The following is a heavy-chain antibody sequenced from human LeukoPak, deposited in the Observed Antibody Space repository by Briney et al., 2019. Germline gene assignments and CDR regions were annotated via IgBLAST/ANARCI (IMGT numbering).Heavy chain of an antibody. Sequence: SGGSLRLSCAASGFTFSDYYMSWIRQAPGKGLEWVSYISSSGSTIYYADSVKGRFTISRDNAKNSLYLQMNSLRAEDTAVYYCARGSAPAYYYDSSGYFFDYWGQGTPVTVSS. V-gene: IGHV3-11*04. CDR1: GFTFSDYY. CDR3: ARGSAPAYYYDSSGYFFDY. CDR2: ISSSGSTI. J-gene: IGHJ4*02. D-gene: IGHD3-22*01.